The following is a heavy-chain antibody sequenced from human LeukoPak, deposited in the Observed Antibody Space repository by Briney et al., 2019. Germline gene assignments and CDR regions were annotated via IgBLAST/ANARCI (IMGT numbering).Heavy chain of an antibody. D-gene: IGHD6-19*01. Sequence: TGGSLRLSCAASGFTFSSYAMSWVRQAPGKGLEWVSAISGSGGSTYYADSVKGRFTISRDNSKNTLCLQMNSLRAEDTAVYYCARHSLSGWYDTFDIWGQGTMVTVSS. CDR2: ISGSGGST. CDR3: ARHSLSGWYDTFDI. CDR1: GFTFSSYA. J-gene: IGHJ3*02. V-gene: IGHV3-23*01.